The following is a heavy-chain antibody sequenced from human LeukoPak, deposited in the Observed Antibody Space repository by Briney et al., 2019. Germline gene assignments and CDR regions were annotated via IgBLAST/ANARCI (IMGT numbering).Heavy chain of an antibody. D-gene: IGHD5-12*01. Sequence: PSETLSLTCTVSGGSISSSSYYWGWLRQPPGKGLEWIGSIYYSGSTYYNPSLKSRVTISLDTSKNQFSLRLTSVTAADTAVYYCARLAGGYDYFDYWGQGTLVTVSS. CDR2: IYYSGST. CDR3: ARLAGGYDYFDY. V-gene: IGHV4-39*01. CDR1: GGSISSSSYY. J-gene: IGHJ4*02.